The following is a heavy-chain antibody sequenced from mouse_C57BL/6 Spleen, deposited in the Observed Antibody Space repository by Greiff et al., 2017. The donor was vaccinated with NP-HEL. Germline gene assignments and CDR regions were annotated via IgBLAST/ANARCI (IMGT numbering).Heavy chain of an antibody. D-gene: IGHD2-5*01. V-gene: IGHV1-69*01. J-gene: IGHJ3*01. CDR2: IDPSDSYT. Sequence: QVHVKQPGAELVMPGASVKLSCKASGYTFTSYWMHWVKQRPGQGLEWIGEIDPSDSYTNYNQKFKGKSTLTVDKSSSTAYMQLSSLTSEDSAVYYCARYYSNSSWFAYWGQGTLVTVTA. CDR1: GYTFTSYW. CDR3: ARYYSNSSWFAY.